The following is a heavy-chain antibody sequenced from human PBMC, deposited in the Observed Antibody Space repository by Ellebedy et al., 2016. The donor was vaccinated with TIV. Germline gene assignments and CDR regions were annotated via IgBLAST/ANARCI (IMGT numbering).Heavy chain of an antibody. J-gene: IGHJ5*02. CDR2: IYPGDSDT. CDR1: GYSFTGYW. V-gene: IGHV5-51*01. CDR3: ARRDGGAATLGGFDT. D-gene: IGHD3-16*01. Sequence: GESLKISXKGSGYSFTGYWIGWVRQMPGKGLEWMGIIYPGDSDTRYSPSFRGQVTISADKSINTAYLQWNGLQASDTAMYFCARRDGGAATLGGFDTWGQGTLVTVSS.